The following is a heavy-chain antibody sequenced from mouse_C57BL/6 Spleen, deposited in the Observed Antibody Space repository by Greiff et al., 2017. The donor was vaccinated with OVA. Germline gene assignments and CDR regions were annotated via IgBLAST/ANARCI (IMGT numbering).Heavy chain of an antibody. CDR2: IDPSDSET. V-gene: IGHV1-52*01. Sequence: VQLQQPGAELVRPGSSVKLSCKASGYTFTSYWMHWVKQRPIQGLEWIGNIDPSDSETHYNQKFTDKATLTVDKSSSTAYMQLSSLTSEDSAVYYCAREGYYGYYAMDYWGQGTSVTVSS. CDR3: AREGYYGYYAMDY. CDR1: GYTFTSYW. D-gene: IGHD1-1*01. J-gene: IGHJ4*01.